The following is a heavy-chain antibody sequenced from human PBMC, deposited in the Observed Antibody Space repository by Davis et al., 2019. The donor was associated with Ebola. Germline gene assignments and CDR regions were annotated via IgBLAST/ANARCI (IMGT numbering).Heavy chain of an antibody. CDR3: ARGRLIAVAGRTYYYYGMDV. D-gene: IGHD6-19*01. J-gene: IGHJ6*02. Sequence: MPSETLSPTCAVHGGSFSGYYWSWIRQPPGKGLEWLGEINHSGSTNYNPSLKSRVTISVDTSKNQFSLKLSSVTAADTAVYYCARGRLIAVAGRTYYYYGMDVWGQGTTVTVSS. V-gene: IGHV4-34*01. CDR1: GGSFSGYY. CDR2: INHSGST.